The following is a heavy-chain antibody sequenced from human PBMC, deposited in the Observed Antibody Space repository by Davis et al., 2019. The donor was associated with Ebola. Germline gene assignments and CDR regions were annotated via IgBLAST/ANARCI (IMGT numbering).Heavy chain of an antibody. CDR1: GYIFTSYA. V-gene: IGHV1-3*01. CDR2: INAGNGNT. D-gene: IGHD3-10*01. J-gene: IGHJ4*02. CDR3: ATTLLWFRDTSSPGDDY. Sequence: ASVKVSCRASGYIFTSYAMHWVRQAPGQRLEWMGWINAGNGNTKYSQKFQGRVTITRDTSESTAYMELSSLRSEDTAVYYCATTLLWFRDTSSPGDDYWGQGTLVTVSS.